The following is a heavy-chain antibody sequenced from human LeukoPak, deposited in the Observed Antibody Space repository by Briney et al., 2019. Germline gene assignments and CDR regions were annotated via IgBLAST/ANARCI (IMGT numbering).Heavy chain of an antibody. CDR2: ISDTGSNT. J-gene: IGHJ4*02. CDR3: AKRVPYSSSSVYFDY. V-gene: IGHV3-23*01. Sequence: PGGSLRLSCAASGFTFSNYGMNWVRQAPGKGLEWVSAISDTGSNTYYANSVKGRFTISRDNSKNTLDLQMNSLRADDTAVYYCAKRVPYSSSSVYFDYWGQGTLVSVS. D-gene: IGHD6-6*01. CDR1: GFTFSNYG.